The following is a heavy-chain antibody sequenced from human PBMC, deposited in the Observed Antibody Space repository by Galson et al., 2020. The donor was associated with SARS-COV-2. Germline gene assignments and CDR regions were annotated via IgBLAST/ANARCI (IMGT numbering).Heavy chain of an antibody. V-gene: IGHV3-23*01. J-gene: IGHJ6*02. CDR1: GFTFSSYA. Sequence: GESLKISCAASGFTFSSYAMSWVRQATGKGLEWVSAISGSGGSTYYADSVKGRFTISRDNSKNTRYLQMNSLRAEDTAVYYCAKVLGYCTNCVGLSTPYGSGSYYYYFYGVDVWGQGTTFTVSS. D-gene: IGHD2-8*01. CDR3: AKVLGYCTNCVGLSTPYGSGSYYYYFYGVDV. CDR2: ISGSGGST.